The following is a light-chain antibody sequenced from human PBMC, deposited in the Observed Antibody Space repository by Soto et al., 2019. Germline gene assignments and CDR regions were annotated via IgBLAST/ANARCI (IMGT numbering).Light chain of an antibody. Sequence: QSALTQPPSASGSPGQSVTISCTGTGSDVGGYNYVSWYQQHPGKAPKLMIYEVSKRPSGVPDRLSGSKSGNTASLTVSGLQAEDEADYYCTSYAGSNNFFYVFGTGTKVTVL. V-gene: IGLV2-8*01. CDR2: EVS. CDR1: GSDVGGYNY. CDR3: TSYAGSNNFFYV. J-gene: IGLJ1*01.